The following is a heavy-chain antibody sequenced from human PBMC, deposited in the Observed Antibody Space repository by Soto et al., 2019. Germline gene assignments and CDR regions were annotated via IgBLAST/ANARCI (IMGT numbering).Heavy chain of an antibody. D-gene: IGHD7-27*01. CDR1: GFTFSSYA. CDR2: IGSAGDT. V-gene: IGHV3-13*01. CDR3: ARGYLGSFDY. Sequence: PGGSLRLSCAASGFTFSSYAVHWVRQPTGKGLEWVSVIGSAGDTYYPGSVKGRFTISRENAKNSLYLQMNSLRAEDTAVYYCARGYLGSFDYWGQGTLVT. J-gene: IGHJ4*02.